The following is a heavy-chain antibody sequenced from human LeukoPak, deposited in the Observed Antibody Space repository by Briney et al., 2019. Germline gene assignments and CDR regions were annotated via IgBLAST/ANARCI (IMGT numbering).Heavy chain of an antibody. Sequence: PGGSLRLSCAASGFTVGNNYMNWVRQAPGKGLEWVSLIFGHGETSYADSVKGRFTISRDNSKNTLYLQMNGLRVEDTAVYYCARDPPAVSINTYAWGQGTLVTVSS. V-gene: IGHV3-66*01. CDR2: IFGHGET. J-gene: IGHJ4*02. CDR3: ARDPPAVSINTYA. CDR1: GFTVGNNY. D-gene: IGHD2-8*01.